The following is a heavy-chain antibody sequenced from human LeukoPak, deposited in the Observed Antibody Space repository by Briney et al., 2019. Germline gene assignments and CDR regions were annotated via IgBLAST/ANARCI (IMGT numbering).Heavy chain of an antibody. CDR3: AKHQIVSDWFFDY. J-gene: IGHJ4*02. D-gene: IGHD3-9*01. Sequence: PGGSLRLSCAASGFSFNSYAITWVRQAPGKGLEWVSLISGSGLTTYYADSVKGRFTISRDNSKNTLYLQMNSLRAEDTAIYYCAKHQIVSDWFFDYWGQGTLVTVSS. V-gene: IGHV3-23*01. CDR1: GFSFNSYA. CDR2: ISGSGLTT.